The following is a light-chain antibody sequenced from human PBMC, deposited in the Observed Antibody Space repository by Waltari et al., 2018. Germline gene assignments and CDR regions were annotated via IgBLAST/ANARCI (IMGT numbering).Light chain of an antibody. Sequence: EIMLTQSPATLSLSPGERATLSCRASQSISKYLIWYQQKPGQAPRLLIYETSRRATGIPDRFSGSGSGTDFSLTISRLEPEDFAVYYCQNHERLPATLGQGTKVEFK. J-gene: IGKJ1*01. CDR2: ETS. CDR1: QSISKY. CDR3: QNHERLPAT. V-gene: IGKV3D-20*02.